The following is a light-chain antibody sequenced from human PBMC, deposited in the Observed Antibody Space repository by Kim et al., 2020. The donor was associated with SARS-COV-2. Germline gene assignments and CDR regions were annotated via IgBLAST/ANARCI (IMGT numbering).Light chain of an antibody. CDR1: SNDIGGYNS. Sequence: GQSVNSHCTGNSNDIGGYNSVSWFKQHPGKAPKLMIYDVRQRPSGVPDRFSGSKSGNTASLTISGLQAEDEADYYCCSYAGSYTLVFGGGTQLTVL. J-gene: IGLJ3*02. CDR2: DVR. CDR3: CSYAGSYTLV. V-gene: IGLV2-11*01.